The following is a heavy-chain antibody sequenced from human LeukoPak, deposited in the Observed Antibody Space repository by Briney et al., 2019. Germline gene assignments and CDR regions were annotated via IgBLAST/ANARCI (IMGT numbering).Heavy chain of an antibody. J-gene: IGHJ4*02. CDR1: GFTFSSSS. Sequence: GGSLRLSCAASGFTFSSSSMNWVRQAPGKGLEWLAYISSSTRTIYYADSVKGRFTISRDNAKNSLYLQMNSLRAEDTAVYYCARVIYGDYGLDYWGQGTLVTVSS. CDR3: ARVIYGDYGLDY. D-gene: IGHD4-17*01. V-gene: IGHV3-48*04. CDR2: ISSSTRTI.